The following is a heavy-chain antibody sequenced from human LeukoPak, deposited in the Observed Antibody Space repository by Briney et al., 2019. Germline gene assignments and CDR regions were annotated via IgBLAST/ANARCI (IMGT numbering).Heavy chain of an antibody. V-gene: IGHV1-69*05. D-gene: IGHD3-9*01. J-gene: IGHJ4*02. CDR2: IIPIFGTA. Sequence: SVKVSCKASGGTFSSYAISWVRQAPGQGLEWMGRIIPIFGTASYAQKFQGRVTITTDESTSTAYMELSSLRSEDTAVYYCARERGHYDILTGPNNYWGQGTLVTVSS. CDR1: GGTFSSYA. CDR3: ARERGHYDILTGPNNY.